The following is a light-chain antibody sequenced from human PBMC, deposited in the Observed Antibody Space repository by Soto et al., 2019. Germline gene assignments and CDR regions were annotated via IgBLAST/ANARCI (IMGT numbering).Light chain of an antibody. CDR2: KAS. J-gene: IGKJ5*01. V-gene: IGKV1-5*03. CDR1: QSISSW. CDR3: QQLHSYPIT. Sequence: DIQMTQSPSTLSASVGDRVTITCRASQSISSWLAWYQQKPGKAPKLLIDKASSLESGVPSRFSGSGSGTEFTLTISSLQTEDFATYFCQQLHSYPITFGQGTRLDIK.